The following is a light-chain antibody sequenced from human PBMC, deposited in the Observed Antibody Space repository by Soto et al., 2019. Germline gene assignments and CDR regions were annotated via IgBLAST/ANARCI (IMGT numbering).Light chain of an antibody. Sequence: QAVVPQPPSASGTPGQRVTISCSGRTSNIESNTVNWYQQLPGMAPKLLIDRNNPRPSGVPDRFSGSKSGTSAALAISGRQSVDEADYYCATWDDSLHGVVFGGGTQLTVL. J-gene: IGLJ7*01. CDR3: ATWDDSLHGVV. V-gene: IGLV1-44*01. CDR1: TSNIESNT. CDR2: RNN.